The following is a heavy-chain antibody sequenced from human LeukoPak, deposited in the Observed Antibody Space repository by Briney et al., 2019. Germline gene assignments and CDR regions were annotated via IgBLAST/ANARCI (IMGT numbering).Heavy chain of an antibody. J-gene: IGHJ4*01. V-gene: IGHV5-51*01. CDR2: IYPGGSDT. CDR1: GYSFINYY. CDR3: ARQYSSGWFRHFDY. D-gene: IGHD3-22*01. Sequence: GESLKISCRSSGYSFINYYIGWVRQVPGKGLEWMGVIYPGGSDTTYSPSFRGQVVFSADRPTSTVYLQLTSLQASDTAIYCCARQYSSGWFRHFDYWGQGTLITVSS.